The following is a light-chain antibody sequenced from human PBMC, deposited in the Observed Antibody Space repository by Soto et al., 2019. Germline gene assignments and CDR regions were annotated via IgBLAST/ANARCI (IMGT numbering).Light chain of an antibody. CDR2: DAS. J-gene: IGKJ1*01. V-gene: IGKV3-11*01. CDR1: QSVSSY. CDR3: QQRSNWPPT. Sequence: EIVLTQSPATLSLSPGERATISCRASQSVSSYLAWYQQKPGQAPRLLIYDASNRATGIPVRFSGSGSGTDFTLTICSLEPEDFAVYYCQQRSNWPPTFGQGTNVDIK.